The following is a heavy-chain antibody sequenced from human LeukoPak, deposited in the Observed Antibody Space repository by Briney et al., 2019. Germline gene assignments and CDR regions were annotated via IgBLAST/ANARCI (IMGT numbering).Heavy chain of an antibody. CDR2: ITSGSSYI. CDR3: AKDRSSGWPSAFDI. V-gene: IGHV3-21*04. J-gene: IGHJ3*02. D-gene: IGHD6-19*01. Sequence: GGSLRLSCAASGFTFSSYNMNWVRQAPGKGLEWVSSITSGSSYIYYADSVKGRFTISRDNAKNSLYLQMNSLRAEDTAVYYCAKDRSSGWPSAFDIWGQGTMVTVSS. CDR1: GFTFSSYN.